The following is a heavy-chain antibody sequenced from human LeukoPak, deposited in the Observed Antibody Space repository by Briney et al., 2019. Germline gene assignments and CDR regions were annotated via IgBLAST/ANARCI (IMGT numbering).Heavy chain of an antibody. CDR2: ISGSGGST. D-gene: IGHD3-9*01. CDR1: GFTFSSHA. V-gene: IGHV3-23*01. Sequence: GGSLRLSCAASGFTFSSHAMSWVRQAPWKGLEWVSAISGSGGSTSSADSVRGRFTISRDNSKNTLFLQMNSLRVEDTAVYYCAKAPHYDILTGSYFDYWGQGTLVTVSS. J-gene: IGHJ4*02. CDR3: AKAPHYDILTGSYFDY.